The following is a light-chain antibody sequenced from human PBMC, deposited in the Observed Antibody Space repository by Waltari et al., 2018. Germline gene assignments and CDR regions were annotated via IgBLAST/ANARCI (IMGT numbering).Light chain of an antibody. CDR3: QQLNSYRYT. V-gene: IGKV1-9*01. CDR1: RGISRY. Sequence: DIQVTQSPSFLSASVGDRITITCRASRGISRYLAWYQHKPGKAPKILIYAASTLQSGVPSRFSGSGSGTEFTLTISSLEPEDFATYYCQQLNSYRYTFGQGTKLEIK. CDR2: AAS. J-gene: IGKJ2*01.